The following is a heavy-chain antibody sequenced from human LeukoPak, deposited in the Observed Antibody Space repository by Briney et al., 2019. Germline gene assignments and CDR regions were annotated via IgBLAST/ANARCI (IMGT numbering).Heavy chain of an antibody. Sequence: SQTLSLTCAISGDSVSSNSAVWNWIRQSPSRGLEWLGRTYYRSKWYNEYAESVKSRISINSDTSKNQFSLQLNSVTPEDTAEYYCAGTTDYSSFLAYWGQGTLVTVSS. CDR3: AGTTDYSSFLAY. CDR1: GDSVSSNSAV. V-gene: IGHV6-1*01. CDR2: TYYRSKWYN. D-gene: IGHD4-11*01. J-gene: IGHJ4*02.